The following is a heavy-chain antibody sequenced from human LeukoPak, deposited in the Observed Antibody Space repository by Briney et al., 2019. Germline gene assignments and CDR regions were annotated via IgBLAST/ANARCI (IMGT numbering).Heavy chain of an antibody. J-gene: IGHJ6*02. CDR2: IIPILGIA. CDR3: AGGAGPDYYYYGMDV. D-gene: IGHD2-15*01. CDR1: GGTFSSYA. Sequence: SVKVSCKASGGTFSSYAISWVRQAPGQGLEWMGRIIPILGIANYAQKFQGRVTITADESTSTAYMELSSLRSEDTAVYYCAGGAGPDYYYYGMDVWGQGTTVTVSS. V-gene: IGHV1-69*04.